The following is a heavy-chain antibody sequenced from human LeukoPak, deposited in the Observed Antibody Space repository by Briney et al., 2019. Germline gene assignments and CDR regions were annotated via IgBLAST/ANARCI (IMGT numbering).Heavy chain of an antibody. Sequence: SVKVSCKASGGTFSSYAITWVRQAPGQGLEWMGGIIPIFGTANYAQKFQGRVTITTDESTSAAYMELSSLRSEDTAVYYCASVPLAYCGGDWGCWFDPWGQGTLVTVSS. CDR1: GGTFSSYA. V-gene: IGHV1-69*05. CDR2: IIPIFGTA. D-gene: IGHD2-21*02. J-gene: IGHJ5*02. CDR3: ASVPLAYCGGDWGCWFDP.